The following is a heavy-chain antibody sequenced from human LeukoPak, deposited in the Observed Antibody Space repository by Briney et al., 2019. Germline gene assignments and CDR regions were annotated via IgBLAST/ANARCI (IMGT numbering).Heavy chain of an antibody. CDR2: IRSKAIEQAT. J-gene: IGHJ4*02. CDR1: GFDFSDSA. CDR3: TRPPVAGEDY. Sequence: PGVSLRLSCAASGFDFSDSAMYWVRQASGRGLECVGRIRSKAIEQATTYAASVEGRFTNSRDNSKNTAYLQMNSLKTEDTAVYYCTRPPVAGEDYWGQGALVTVSS. V-gene: IGHV3-73*01. D-gene: IGHD6-19*01.